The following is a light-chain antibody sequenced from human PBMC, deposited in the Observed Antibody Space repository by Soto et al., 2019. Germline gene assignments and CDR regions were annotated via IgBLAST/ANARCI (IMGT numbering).Light chain of an antibody. CDR2: GAS. V-gene: IGKV3-20*01. CDR1: QSVSSSY. CDR3: QQDGSSQS. Sequence: EIVLTQSPCTLSLSPGERATLSCRASQSVSSSYLAWYQKKPGQAPTLLIYGASSRATAISDRFSGSGSRTVFLPTISRLEHEDFAEYYWQQDGSSQSFGQGTKVEIK. J-gene: IGKJ1*01.